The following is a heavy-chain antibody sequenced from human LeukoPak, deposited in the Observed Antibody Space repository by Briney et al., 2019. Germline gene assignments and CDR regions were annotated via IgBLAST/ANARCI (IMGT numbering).Heavy chain of an antibody. J-gene: IGHJ2*01. CDR1: GNYW. CDR3: ARDTTVTTFWAFDL. CDR2: INSDGSST. D-gene: IGHD4-17*01. V-gene: IGHV3-74*01. Sequence: GGSLRLSCAASGNYWMHWVRQAPGKGLVWVSDINSDGSSTRYADSVKGRFTISRDNAKNTLYLQMNSLRAEDTAVYYCARDTTVTTFWAFDLWGRGTLVTVSS.